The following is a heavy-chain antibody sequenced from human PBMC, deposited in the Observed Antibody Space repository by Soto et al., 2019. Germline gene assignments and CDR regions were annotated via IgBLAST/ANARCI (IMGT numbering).Heavy chain of an antibody. Sequence: SETLSLTCIVSGSSITSYHWSWIRQLPEKGLEWTAYTSYTGSTNYNPSFQSRVTISIDTSKNQLSLKMTSMTAADTAVYYCARDMYAGFTHYFSFRGQGTPVTGSS. D-gene: IGHD1-26*01. J-gene: IGHJ1*01. CDR3: ARDMYAGFTHYFSF. V-gene: IGHV4-59*01. CDR1: GSSITSYH. CDR2: TSYTGST.